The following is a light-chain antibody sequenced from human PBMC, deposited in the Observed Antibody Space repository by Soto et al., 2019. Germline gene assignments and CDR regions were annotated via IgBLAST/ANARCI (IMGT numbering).Light chain of an antibody. CDR2: GPA. CDR1: ESVLDY. V-gene: IGKV3-15*01. Sequence: EIVLMQSPATLSAYPGERANLSCRASESVLDYLAWFQQRPGQSPKLLIYGPATRATGIPGRFRGSGSGTEFTLTITSLQSEDFAVYYCQQYYKWPQWTIGQGTKVDIK. J-gene: IGKJ1*01. CDR3: QQYYKWPQWT.